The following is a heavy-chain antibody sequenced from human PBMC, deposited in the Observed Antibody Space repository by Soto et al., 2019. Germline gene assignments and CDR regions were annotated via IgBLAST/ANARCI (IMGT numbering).Heavy chain of an antibody. Sequence: VQLLDSGGGLVQPGGSLRPPCKASGFTFATLAINGVRQLPGKGREWVSRVSAGGDNTDYADAVKGRFTISRDNSKNTLFLQMTSLRAEDTALYYCAKVPLRPYYFDYWGPGTMVTVSS. V-gene: IGHV3-23*01. D-gene: IGHD4-17*01. CDR1: GFTFATLA. J-gene: IGHJ4*02. CDR2: VSAGGDNT. CDR3: AKVPLRPYYFDY.